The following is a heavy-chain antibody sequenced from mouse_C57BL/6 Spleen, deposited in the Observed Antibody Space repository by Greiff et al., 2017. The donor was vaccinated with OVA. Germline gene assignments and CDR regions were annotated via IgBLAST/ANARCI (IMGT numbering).Heavy chain of an antibody. CDR2: INPGSGGT. CDR3: AREGTDYFDY. Sequence: VQLQQSGAELVRPGTSVKVSCKASGYAFTNYLIEWVKQRPGQGLEWIGVINPGSGGTNYNEKFKGKATLTADKSSSTAYMQLSSLTSEDSAVYFCAREGTDYFDYWGQGTTLTVSP. J-gene: IGHJ2*01. CDR1: GYAFTNYL. V-gene: IGHV1-54*01. D-gene: IGHD3-3*01.